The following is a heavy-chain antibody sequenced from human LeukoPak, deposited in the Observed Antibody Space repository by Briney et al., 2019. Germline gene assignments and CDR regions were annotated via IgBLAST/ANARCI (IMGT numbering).Heavy chain of an antibody. CDR1: GFTFSTYW. CDR3: AIAAGWEQAY. J-gene: IGHJ4*02. V-gene: IGHV3-7*01. Sequence: GGSLRLSCAASGFTFSTYWMSWVRQAPGKGLEWVANINQDGSATNYVDSAKGRFIVSRDDAKNSVFLQMSSLRAEDTAVYYCAIAAGWEQAYWGQGTLVTVSS. CDR2: INQDGSAT. D-gene: IGHD1-26*01.